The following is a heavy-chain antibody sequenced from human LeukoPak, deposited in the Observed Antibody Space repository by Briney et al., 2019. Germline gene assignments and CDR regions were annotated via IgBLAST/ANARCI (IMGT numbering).Heavy chain of an antibody. CDR3: ARTRNGDYFDY. V-gene: IGHV3-20*04. CDR2: INWNGDST. Sequence: GGSLRLSCAASGLTFDDHGMSWVRQAPGKGLQWVSAINWNGDSTSYADSVKGRFTISRDNAKNSLYLQMNSLRAEDTAVYYCARTRNGDYFDYWGQGTLVTVSS. D-gene: IGHD4-17*01. J-gene: IGHJ4*02. CDR1: GLTFDDHG.